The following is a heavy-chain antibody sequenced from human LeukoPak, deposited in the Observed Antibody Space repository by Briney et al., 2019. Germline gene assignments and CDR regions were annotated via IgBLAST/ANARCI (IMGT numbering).Heavy chain of an antibody. V-gene: IGHV4-4*07. D-gene: IGHD1-26*01. CDR3: ARGGRYYYDYYMGV. J-gene: IGHJ6*03. Sequence: PSETLSLTCTVSGGSISSYYWSWIRQSAGKGLEWIGRMYSSGSSNYNPSLKSRITMSVDTSKSEFSLKLTSVAAADTAVYYCARGGRYYYDYYMGVWGKGATVTVSS. CDR2: MYSSGSS. CDR1: GGSISSYY.